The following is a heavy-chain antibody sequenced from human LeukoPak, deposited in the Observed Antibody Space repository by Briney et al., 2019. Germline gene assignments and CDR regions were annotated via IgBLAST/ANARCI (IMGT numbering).Heavy chain of an antibody. J-gene: IGHJ6*02. CDR3: ARGRIAKIVVVHSFSYGMDV. CDR1: GGSFTDYC. D-gene: IGHD3-22*01. Sequence: SETRSLTCTVVGGSFTDYCWTWIRHSPGKGVEWIGEINDYTGDSKYNPSLNSRVSTSLEKSKNQLSLELRSLTAADTAVYSCARGRIAKIVVVHSFSYGMDVWGQGTTVTVSS. CDR2: INDYTGDS. V-gene: IGHV4-34*01.